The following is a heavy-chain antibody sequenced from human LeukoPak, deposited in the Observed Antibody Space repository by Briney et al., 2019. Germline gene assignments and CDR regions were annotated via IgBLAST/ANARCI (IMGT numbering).Heavy chain of an antibody. CDR3: ARRKYPYAFDI. Sequence: SETLSLTCAVHSGSFSGYYWSWIRQPPGKGLEWIGYIYYSGNTNYNPSLKSRVTISVDTSKNQFSLKLSSVTAADTAVYYCARRKYPYAFDIWGQGTMVTVSS. D-gene: IGHD2-2*01. J-gene: IGHJ3*02. CDR1: SGSFSGYY. V-gene: IGHV4-59*12. CDR2: IYYSGNT.